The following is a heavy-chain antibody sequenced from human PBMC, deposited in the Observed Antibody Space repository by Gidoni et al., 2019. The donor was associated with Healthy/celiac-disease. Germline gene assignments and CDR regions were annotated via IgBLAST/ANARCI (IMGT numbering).Heavy chain of an antibody. V-gene: IGHV3-72*01. CDR3: ARDRIGYGSGFWYFDY. CDR1: GFTFSDHY. Sequence: GGGLVQPGGSLRLSCAASGFTFSDHYMDWVRQAPGKGLEWVGRTRNKANSYTTEYAASVKGRFTISRDDSKNSLYLQMNSLKTEDTAVYYCARDRIGYGSGFWYFDYWGQGTLVTVSS. J-gene: IGHJ4*02. D-gene: IGHD3-10*01. CDR2: TRNKANSYTT.